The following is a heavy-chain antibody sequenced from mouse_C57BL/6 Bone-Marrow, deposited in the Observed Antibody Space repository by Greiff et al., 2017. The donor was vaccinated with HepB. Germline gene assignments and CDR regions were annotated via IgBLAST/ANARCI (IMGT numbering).Heavy chain of an antibody. V-gene: IGHV1-50*01. CDR1: GYTFTSYW. CDR3: ARSIQYLDY. J-gene: IGHJ2*01. Sequence: VQLQQPGAELVKPGASVKLSCKASGYTFTSYWMQWVKQRPGQGLEWIGEIDPSDSYTNYNQKFKGKATLTVDTSSSTAYMQLSSLTTEDSAIYYCARSIQYLDYWGQGTTLTVSS. CDR2: IDPSDSYT.